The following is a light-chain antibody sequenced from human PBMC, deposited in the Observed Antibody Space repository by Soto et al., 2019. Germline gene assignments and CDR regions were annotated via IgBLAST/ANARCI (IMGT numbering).Light chain of an antibody. J-gene: IGKJ5*01. V-gene: IGKV3-15*01. CDR1: QSVSSN. CDR3: QQFDDSVP. CDR2: GAS. Sequence: EIEMTQSPATLSVSPGEEATLSCRASQSVSSNLAWYQQKPGQAPRLLIYGASTRATGIPARFSGSGSGTDFTLTISRLEPEDSAVYYCQQFDDSVPFGQGTRLE.